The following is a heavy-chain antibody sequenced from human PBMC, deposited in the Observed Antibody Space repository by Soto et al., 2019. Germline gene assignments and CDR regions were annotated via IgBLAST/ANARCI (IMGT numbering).Heavy chain of an antibody. CDR1: GGSISSSSYY. CDR2: IYYSGST. CDR3: ARQWRLRFLEWSNWFDP. D-gene: IGHD3-3*01. J-gene: IGHJ5*02. V-gene: IGHV4-39*01. Sequence: SETLSLTCTVSGGSISSSSYYWGWIRQPPGKGLEWIGSIYYSGSTYYNPSLKSRVTISVDTSKNQFSLKLSSVTAADTAVYYCARQWRLRFLEWSNWFDPWGQGTLVTVPS.